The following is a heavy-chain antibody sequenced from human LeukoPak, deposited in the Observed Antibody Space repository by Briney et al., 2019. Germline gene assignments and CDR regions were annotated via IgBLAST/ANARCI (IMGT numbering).Heavy chain of an antibody. Sequence: GGSLRLSCAASGFILTDYYMSWIRQAPGKGLEWVSYISADGTVKYYTDSVEGRFTISRDNAKNSLYLQMNSLRAEDTALYFCARQYCSRTSCRFDPWGQGTLVTVSS. CDR1: GFILTDYY. V-gene: IGHV3-11*01. J-gene: IGHJ5*02. CDR3: ARQYCSRTSCRFDP. CDR2: ISADGTVK. D-gene: IGHD2-2*01.